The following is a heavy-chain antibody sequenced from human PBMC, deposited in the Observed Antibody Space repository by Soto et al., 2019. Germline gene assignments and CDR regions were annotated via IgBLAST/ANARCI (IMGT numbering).Heavy chain of an antibody. J-gene: IGHJ4*02. Sequence: SGGSLRLSCAASGFTFSGYSVNWVRQAPGKGLEWVSYISSGSKTIYYADSVKGRFTVSRDNAKNSQYLQMNSLRDEDTAVYYCAREDILGVRSFDYWGQGTVVTVSS. D-gene: IGHD3-9*01. CDR3: AREDILGVRSFDY. CDR1: GFTFSGYS. V-gene: IGHV3-48*02. CDR2: ISSGSKTI.